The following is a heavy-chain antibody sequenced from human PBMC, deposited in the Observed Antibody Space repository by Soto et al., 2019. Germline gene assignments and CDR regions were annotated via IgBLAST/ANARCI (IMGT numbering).Heavy chain of an antibody. CDR3: ASRGYCSGGSCYSPYYGMDV. CDR2: INPNSGGT. J-gene: IGHJ6*02. CDR1: GYTFTGYY. V-gene: IGHV1-2*02. Sequence: ASVEVSCKASGYTFTGYYMPWVREAPGQGLEWKGWINPNSGGTNYAQKFQGRVKMTRDTSISTAYMELSRLRSDDTAVYYCASRGYCSGGSCYSPYYGMDVWGQGTTVTVSS. D-gene: IGHD2-15*01.